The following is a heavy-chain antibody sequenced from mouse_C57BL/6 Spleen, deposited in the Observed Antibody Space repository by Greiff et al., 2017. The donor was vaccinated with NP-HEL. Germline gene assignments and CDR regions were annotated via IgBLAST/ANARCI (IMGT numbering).Heavy chain of an antibody. CDR1: GYAFSSYW. CDR3: ARVRDYGSSYTYWYFDV. CDR2: IYPGDGDT. J-gene: IGHJ1*03. V-gene: IGHV1-80*01. D-gene: IGHD1-1*01. Sequence: VMLVESGAELVKPGASVKISCKASGYAFSSYWMNWVKQRPGKGLEWIGQIYPGDGDTNYNGKFKGKATLTADKSSSTAYMQLSSLTSEDSAVYFCARVRDYGSSYTYWYFDVWGTGTTVTVSS.